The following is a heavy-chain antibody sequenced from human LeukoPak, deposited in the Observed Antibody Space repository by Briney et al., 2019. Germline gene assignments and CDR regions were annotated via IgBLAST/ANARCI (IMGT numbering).Heavy chain of an antibody. CDR2: IYYSGST. CDR3: ARANMVVAFGI. V-gene: IGHV4-30-4*01. Sequence: SETLSLTCTVSGGSISSGDYYWSWIRQPPGKGLEWIGYIYYSGSTYYNPSLKSRVTISVDTSKNQFSLKLSSVTAADTAVYYCARANMVVAFGIWGQGTMVTVSS. J-gene: IGHJ3*02. CDR1: GGSISSGDYY. D-gene: IGHD2-8*01.